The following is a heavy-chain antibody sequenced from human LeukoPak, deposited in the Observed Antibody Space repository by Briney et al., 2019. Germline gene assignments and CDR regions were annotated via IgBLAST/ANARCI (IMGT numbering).Heavy chain of an antibody. J-gene: IGHJ4*02. CDR3: ARAYGSGSYTLLFFDD. V-gene: IGHV1-46*01. Sequence: ASVKVSCKASGYIFTGYYMHWVRQAPGQGLEWMGIINPSGGSTSYAQKFQGRVTMTRDTSTSTVYMELSSLRSEDTAVYYCARAYGSGSYTLLFFDDWGQGTLVTVSS. D-gene: IGHD3-10*01. CDR2: INPSGGST. CDR1: GYIFTGYY.